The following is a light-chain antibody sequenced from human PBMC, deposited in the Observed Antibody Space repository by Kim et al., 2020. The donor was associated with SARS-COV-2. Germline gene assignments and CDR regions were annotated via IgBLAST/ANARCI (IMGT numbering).Light chain of an antibody. J-gene: IGLJ2*01. V-gene: IGLV3-1*01. CDR1: KGGDKY. CDR2: QDS. CDR3: QAWDSSTVV. Sequence: TQAGAGAPGQTASKSSDGDKGGDKYASGYQQKPGQSPVLVIYQDSKRPTGIPERFYGSNSGNTATLTISGTQAMDEADYYCQAWDSSTVVFGGG.